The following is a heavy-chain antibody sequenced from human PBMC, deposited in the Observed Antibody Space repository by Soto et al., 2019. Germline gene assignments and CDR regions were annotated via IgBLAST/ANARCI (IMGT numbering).Heavy chain of an antibody. CDR1: GYTFTSYD. Sequence: ASVKVSCTASGYTFTSYDSNWVRQATGQGLEWMGWMNPNSGNTGYAQKFQGRVTMTRNTSISTAYMELSSLRSEDTAVYYCARARYSSGPGDYWGQGTLVTVSS. V-gene: IGHV1-8*01. J-gene: IGHJ4*02. CDR2: MNPNSGNT. CDR3: ARARYSSGPGDY. D-gene: IGHD6-19*01.